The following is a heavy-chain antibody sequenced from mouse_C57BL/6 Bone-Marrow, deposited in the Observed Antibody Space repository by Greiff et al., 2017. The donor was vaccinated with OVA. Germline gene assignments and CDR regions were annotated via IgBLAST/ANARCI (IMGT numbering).Heavy chain of an antibody. J-gene: IGHJ2*01. CDR3: ARRPGYSYYFDY. D-gene: IGHD2-3*01. CDR2: IHPNSGST. V-gene: IGHV1-64*01. CDR1: GYTFTSYW. Sequence: QVQLQQPGAELVKPGASVKLSCKASGYTFTSYWMHWVKQRPGQGLEWIGLIHPNSGSTNYNEKFKSKATLTVDNSSSTAYMQLSSLTSEDYAVYYCARRPGYSYYFDYWGQGTTLTVSS.